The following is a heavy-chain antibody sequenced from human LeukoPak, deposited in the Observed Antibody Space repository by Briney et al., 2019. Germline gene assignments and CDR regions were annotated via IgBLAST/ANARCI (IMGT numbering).Heavy chain of an antibody. CDR2: ISAYNGNT. Sequence: ASVKLSCKASGYTFTIYGINLVRQAPGEGLEWMGWISAYNGNTNYAQKIQGRVTMTTDTSTSTAYMDLRSLRSDDTAVYYCAREGYYGVNKFFDYWGQGTLVTVSS. V-gene: IGHV1-18*01. CDR3: AREGYYGVNKFFDY. CDR1: GYTFTIYG. J-gene: IGHJ4*02. D-gene: IGHD4-23*01.